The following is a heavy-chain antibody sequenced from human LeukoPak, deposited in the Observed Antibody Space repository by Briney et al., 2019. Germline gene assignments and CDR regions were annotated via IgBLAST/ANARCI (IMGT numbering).Heavy chain of an antibody. V-gene: IGHV3-30*18. CDR3: AKELGDGDYYFDY. CDR2: ISYDGSNK. Sequence: GGSLRLSCAASGFTFSSYGMHWVRQAPGKGLEWVAVISYDGSNKYYADSVKGRFTISRDSSKNTLYLQMNSLRAEDTAVYYCAKELGDGDYYFDYWGQGTLVTVSS. CDR1: GFTFSSYG. D-gene: IGHD4-17*01. J-gene: IGHJ4*02.